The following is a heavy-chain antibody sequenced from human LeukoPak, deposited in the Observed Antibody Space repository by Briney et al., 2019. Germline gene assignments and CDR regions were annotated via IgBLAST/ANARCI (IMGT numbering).Heavy chain of an antibody. CDR2: ISGGDTST. CDR3: AKNLNGGNTHSDY. V-gene: IGHV3-23*01. Sequence: QPGGSLRLSCAASGFIFSSYAMNWVRQAPGKGLEWVSTISGGDTSTFYADSVKGRFTISRDNSKNTLYLQMNNLRAEDTAVYYCAKNLNGGNTHSDYWSQGTLVTVSS. CDR1: GFIFSSYA. J-gene: IGHJ4*02. D-gene: IGHD4-23*01.